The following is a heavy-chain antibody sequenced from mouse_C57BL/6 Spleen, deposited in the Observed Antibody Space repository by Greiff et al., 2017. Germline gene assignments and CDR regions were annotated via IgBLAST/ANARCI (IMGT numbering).Heavy chain of an antibody. Sequence: VQLQQSGAELVRPGASVTLSCKASGYTFTDYEMHWVKQTPVHGLEWIGAFDPETGGTAYNQKFKGKAILTADKSSSTAYMELRSLTSEDSAVYYCTRTCYYGSSYEGYYAMDYWGQGTSVTVSS. CDR2: FDPETGGT. J-gene: IGHJ4*01. D-gene: IGHD1-1*01. CDR1: GYTFTDYE. CDR3: TRTCYYGSSYEGYYAMDY. V-gene: IGHV1-15*01.